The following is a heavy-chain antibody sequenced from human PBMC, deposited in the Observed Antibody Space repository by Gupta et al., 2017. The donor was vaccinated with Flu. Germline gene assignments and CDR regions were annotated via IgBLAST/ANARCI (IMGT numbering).Heavy chain of an antibody. Sequence: EMKLVESGGGLVQPGGSLKLSCAASGFDFSDSAMHWVRQSSGKGLEWIGRIGSRANSYATTIAASVRGRFTISRDDSRNTTYLQINSLKSEDTAVYSCTSRPDGYCAGSRCPTFDPWGQGTVVIVSS. D-gene: IGHD2-8*02. J-gene: IGHJ5*02. CDR2: IGSRANSYAT. CDR3: TSRPDGYCAGSRCPTFDP. CDR1: GFDFSDSA. V-gene: IGHV3-73*02.